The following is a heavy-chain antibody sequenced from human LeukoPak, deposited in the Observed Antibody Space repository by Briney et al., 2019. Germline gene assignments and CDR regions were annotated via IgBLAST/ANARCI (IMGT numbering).Heavy chain of an antibody. CDR2: VSYDGSNK. D-gene: IGHD3-10*01. V-gene: IGHV3-30*18. CDR1: GFTFSSYG. CDR3: AKRVRGDPYYYGMDV. Sequence: GGSLRLSCAASGFTFSSYGMHWVRQAPGKGLEWVAVVSYDGSNKYYADSVKGRFTISRDNSKNTLYLQMNSLRAEDTAVYYCAKRVRGDPYYYGMDVWGQGTTVTVSS. J-gene: IGHJ6*02.